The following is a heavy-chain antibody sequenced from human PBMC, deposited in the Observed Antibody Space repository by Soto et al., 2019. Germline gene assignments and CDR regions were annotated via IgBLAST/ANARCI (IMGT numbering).Heavy chain of an antibody. J-gene: IGHJ3*02. D-gene: IGHD2-15*01. CDR3: AKDSGSSPERGVNDAFDI. CDR1: GFTFSSYG. Sequence: QVQLVESGGGVVQPGRSLRLSCAASGFTFSSYGMHWVRQAPGKGLEWVAVISYDGSNKYYADSVKGRFTISRDNSKNTLYLQMNSLRAEDTAVYYCAKDSGSSPERGVNDAFDIWGQGTMVTVSS. V-gene: IGHV3-30*18. CDR2: ISYDGSNK.